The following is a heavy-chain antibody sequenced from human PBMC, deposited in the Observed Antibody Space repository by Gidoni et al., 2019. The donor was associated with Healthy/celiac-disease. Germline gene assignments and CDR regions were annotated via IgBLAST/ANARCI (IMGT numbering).Heavy chain of an antibody. D-gene: IGHD3-10*01. J-gene: IGHJ6*02. CDR3: AKWGPYYYGSGSYYYYYYYGMDV. Sequence: QVHLVESGGGVVQPGRSLRLSCEASGVTFRSYGMHEVRHAPGKGLEWVAAISDDGSNKYYADSWNGRFTIARDNSKTTLYLQMNRLRAEDTAVYYCAKWGPYYYGSGSYYYYYYYGMDVWGQGTTVTVSS. CDR1: GVTFRSYG. CDR2: ISDDGSNK. V-gene: IGHV3-30*18.